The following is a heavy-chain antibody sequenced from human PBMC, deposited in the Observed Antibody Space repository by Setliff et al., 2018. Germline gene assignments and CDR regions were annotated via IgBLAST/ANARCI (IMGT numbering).Heavy chain of an antibody. J-gene: IGHJ4*02. Sequence: ASVKVSCKASGYTFSTYGLHWVRQAPGQGPEWMGMIITNTGKTSYAQNFQGRVTFTSDTSANTAFMELSSLRSEDSSMYYCARGQTVGPNSGKDYWGQGTLVTVSS. CDR1: GYTFSTYG. V-gene: IGHV1-18*01. CDR3: ARGQTVGPNSGKDY. CDR2: IITNTGKT. D-gene: IGHD1-26*01.